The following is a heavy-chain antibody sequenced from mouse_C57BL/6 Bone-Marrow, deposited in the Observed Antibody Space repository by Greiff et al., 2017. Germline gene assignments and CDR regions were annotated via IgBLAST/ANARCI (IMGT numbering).Heavy chain of an antibody. D-gene: IGHD1-2*01. Sequence: QVQLKESGAELVKPGASVKISCKASGYAFSSYWMNWVKQRPGKGLEWIGQIYPGDGDTNYNGKFKGKATLTADKSSSTAYMQLSSLTSEDSAVDFCARSGTTAGLDYRGQGTTLTVSS. J-gene: IGHJ2*01. CDR2: IYPGDGDT. CDR3: ARSGTTAGLDY. CDR1: GYAFSSYW. V-gene: IGHV1-80*01.